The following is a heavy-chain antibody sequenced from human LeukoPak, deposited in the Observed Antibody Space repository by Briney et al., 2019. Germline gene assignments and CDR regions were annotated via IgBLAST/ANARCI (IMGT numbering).Heavy chain of an antibody. CDR1: GGSISSGGYY. CDR3: ARPPRGGSALATMDV. V-gene: IGHV4-31*03. Sequence: SETLSLTCTVSGGSISSGGYYWSWIRQHPGKGLEWIGYIYYSGSTYYNPSLKSRVTISVDTSKNQFSLKLSSVTAADTAVYYCARPPRGGSALATMDVWGKGTTVTVSS. D-gene: IGHD3-10*01. J-gene: IGHJ6*03. CDR2: IYYSGST.